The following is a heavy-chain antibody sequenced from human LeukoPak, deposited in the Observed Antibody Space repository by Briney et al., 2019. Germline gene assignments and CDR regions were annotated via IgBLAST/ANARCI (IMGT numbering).Heavy chain of an antibody. CDR1: GYTFTSYG. CDR2: INTNTGNP. CDR3: ARRITLVRGVRLGDWFDP. D-gene: IGHD3-10*01. Sequence: ASVKVSCKASGYTFTSYGINWVRQAPGQGLEWMGWINTNTGNPTYAQGFTGRFVFSLDTSVSTAYLQISSLKAEDTAVYYCARRITLVRGVRLGDWFDPWGQGSLVTVSS. J-gene: IGHJ5*02. V-gene: IGHV7-4-1*02.